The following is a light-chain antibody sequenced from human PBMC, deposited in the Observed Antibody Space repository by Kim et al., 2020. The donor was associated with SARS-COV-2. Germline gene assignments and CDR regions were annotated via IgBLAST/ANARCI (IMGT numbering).Light chain of an antibody. Sequence: EAVMIQSPLYLSARLGQPASISCRSSQSLVYSGGDTYLNWLYQRPGQSPRRLIYKVSSRDSGVPDRFSGSGSGTDFTLTISSVEAEDVGIYYCMQGTHWTLTFGQVTRLAIK. CDR3: MQGTHWTLT. V-gene: IGKV2-30*01. J-gene: IGKJ5*01. CDR1: QSLVYSGGDTY. CDR2: KVS.